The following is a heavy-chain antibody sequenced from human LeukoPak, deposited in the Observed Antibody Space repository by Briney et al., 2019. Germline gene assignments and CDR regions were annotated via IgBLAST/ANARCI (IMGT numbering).Heavy chain of an antibody. J-gene: IGHJ4*02. CDR3: ATSGWYQVVVY. CDR2: IYYSGST. V-gene: IGHV4-38-2*02. D-gene: IGHD6-19*01. Sequence: SETLSLTCTVSDYSISSGYYWGWIRQPPGKGLEWIGSIYYSGSTYYNPSLKSRVTISVDTSKNQFSLKLSSVTAADTAVYYCATSGWYQVVVYWGQGTLVTVSS. CDR1: DYSISSGYY.